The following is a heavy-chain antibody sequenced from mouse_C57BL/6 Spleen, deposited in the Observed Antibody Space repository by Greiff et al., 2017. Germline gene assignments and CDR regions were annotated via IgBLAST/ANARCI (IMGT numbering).Heavy chain of an antibody. D-gene: IGHD2-3*01. CDR2: FYPGSGSI. Sequence: QVQLQQPGAELVKPGASVKLSCKASGYTFTEYTIHWVKQRSGQGLEWIGWFYPGSGSIKYNEKFKDKATLTADKSSSTVYMEISRLTSEDSAVYFCARYADGYYVKGNYFDYWGQGTTLTVSS. CDR1: GYTFTEYT. V-gene: IGHV1-62-2*01. J-gene: IGHJ2*01. CDR3: ARYADGYYVKGNYFDY.